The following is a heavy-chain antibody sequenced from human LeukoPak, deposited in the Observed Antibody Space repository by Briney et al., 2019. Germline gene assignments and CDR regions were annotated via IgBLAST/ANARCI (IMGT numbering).Heavy chain of an antibody. CDR2: INPNSGGT. D-gene: IGHD3-10*01. CDR3: ARESLYGSGSPAALDV. CDR1: GYTFTGYY. Sequence: ASVKVSCMASGYTFTGYYMHWVRRAPGQGLEWMGWINPNSGGTNYAQKFQGWVTMTRDTSISTAYMELSRLRSDDTAVYYCARESLYGSGSPAALDVWGQGTTVTVSS. J-gene: IGHJ6*02. V-gene: IGHV1-2*04.